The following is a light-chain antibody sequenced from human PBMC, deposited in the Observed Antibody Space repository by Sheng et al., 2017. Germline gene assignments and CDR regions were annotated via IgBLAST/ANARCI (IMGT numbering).Light chain of an antibody. V-gene: IGLV1-44*01. Sequence: QSVLTQPPSASGTPGQRVTISCSGGRSNIGNNPVNWYLRLPGTAPKLLIYSDNQRPSGVPDRFSASKSGASASLAVSELQSEDEGDYYCAAWDDSLNGYVFGTGTKVTVL. J-gene: IGLJ1*01. CDR3: AAWDDSLNGYV. CDR1: RSNIGNNP. CDR2: SDN.